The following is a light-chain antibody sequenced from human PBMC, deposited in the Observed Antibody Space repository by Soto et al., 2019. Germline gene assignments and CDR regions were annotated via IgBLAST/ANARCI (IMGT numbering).Light chain of an antibody. Sequence: QSALTQPASVSGSPGQSITISCTGTSSDVDAYNYVSWFQQHPGTAPKLLIFEVSNRPSGVSHRFSGSKSGNTASLTISGLQAEDEADYYCSSYTSSITLVFGTGTKVTVL. CDR1: SSDVDAYNY. CDR3: SSYTSSITLV. V-gene: IGLV2-14*01. CDR2: EVS. J-gene: IGLJ1*01.